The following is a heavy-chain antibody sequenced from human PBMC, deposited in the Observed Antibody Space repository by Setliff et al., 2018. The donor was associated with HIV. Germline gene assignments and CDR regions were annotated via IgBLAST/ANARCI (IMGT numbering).Heavy chain of an antibody. D-gene: IGHD2-2*02. CDR3: ARVRGRQPLLYVGYMDV. CDR2: MNPNSANT. Sequence: GASVKVSCKASGYTFTRYDINWVRQATGQGLEWMGWMNPNSANTGYAQKFQGRVTITADESTTTAYMELSSLRSEDTAVYYCARVRGRQPLLYVGYMDVWGKGTTVTVSS. V-gene: IGHV1-8*03. J-gene: IGHJ6*03. CDR1: GYTFTRYD.